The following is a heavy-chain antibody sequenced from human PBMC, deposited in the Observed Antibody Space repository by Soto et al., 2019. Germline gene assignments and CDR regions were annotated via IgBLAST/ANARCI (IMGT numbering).Heavy chain of an antibody. CDR3: AKNQGVELVPLATVDWFDP. CDR2: ISGSGFKK. V-gene: IGHV3-23*01. Sequence: GGSLRLSCAASGFIFENFGMSWVRQAPGKGLEWISSISGSGFKKDYADSVKGRFTISRDNSKSTVYLELNNLSAEDTAVYHCAKNQGVELVPLATVDWFDPWGQGSVVTVSS. J-gene: IGHJ5*02. D-gene: IGHD1-26*01. CDR1: GFIFENFG.